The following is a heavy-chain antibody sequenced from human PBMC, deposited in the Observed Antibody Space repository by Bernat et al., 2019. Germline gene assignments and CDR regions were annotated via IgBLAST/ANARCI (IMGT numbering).Heavy chain of an antibody. Sequence: QSQLFRSGAEVKRLGPQVKFPSKVPGNTPTNLSMPWLRKAPEKGLEWMGGFDPEDGETIYAQKFQGRVTMTEDTSTDTAYMELSSLRSEDTAVYYCATAVHYYGSGSWFDPWGQGTLVTVSS. D-gene: IGHD3-10*01. CDR3: ATAVHYYGSGSWFDP. V-gene: IGHV1-24*01. CDR1: GNTPTNLS. J-gene: IGHJ5*02. CDR2: FDPEDGET.